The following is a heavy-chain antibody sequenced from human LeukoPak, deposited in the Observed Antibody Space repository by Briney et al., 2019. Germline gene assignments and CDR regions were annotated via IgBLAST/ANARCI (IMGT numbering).Heavy chain of an antibody. D-gene: IGHD3-10*01. Sequence: PGGSLRLSCAASGFTFSSYSMNWVRQAPGKGLEWVSSISSSSSYIYYADSVKGRFTISRDNAKNSLYLQMNSLRAEDTAVYYCASEPIRGAFDIWGQGTMVTVSS. CDR3: ASEPIRGAFDI. V-gene: IGHV3-21*01. J-gene: IGHJ3*02. CDR2: ISSSSSYI. CDR1: GFTFSSYS.